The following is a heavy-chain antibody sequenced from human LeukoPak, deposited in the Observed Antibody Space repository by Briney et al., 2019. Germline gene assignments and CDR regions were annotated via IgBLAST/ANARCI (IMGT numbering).Heavy chain of an antibody. CDR3: ASKRVVPAAPFDY. CDR1: GGSISSSSYY. D-gene: IGHD2-2*01. CDR2: IYYSGST. V-gene: IGHV4-39*01. J-gene: IGHJ4*02. Sequence: PSETRSLACTVAGGSISSSSYYWGWIRQPPGKGLEGFGSIYYSGSTYYNPSVKSRVTISVDTSKNQFSLKLSSVTAEDTAVYYCASKRVVPAAPFDYWGQGTLVTVSS.